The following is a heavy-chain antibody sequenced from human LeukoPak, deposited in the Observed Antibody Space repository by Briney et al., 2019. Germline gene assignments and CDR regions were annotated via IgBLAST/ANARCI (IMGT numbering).Heavy chain of an antibody. CDR1: GYTFTSYD. CDR3: ARKYSDFWSAYYSWFDP. Sequence: ASVMVSCKASGYTFTSYDINWVRQATGQGLEWMGWMNPNSGNTGYAQKFQGRVTITRNTSISTAYMELSSLRSEDTAVYYYARKYSDFWSAYYSWFDPWGQGTLVTVSS. D-gene: IGHD3-3*01. CDR2: MNPNSGNT. J-gene: IGHJ5*02. V-gene: IGHV1-8*01.